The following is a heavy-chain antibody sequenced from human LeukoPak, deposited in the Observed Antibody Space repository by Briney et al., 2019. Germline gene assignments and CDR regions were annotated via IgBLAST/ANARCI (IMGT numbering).Heavy chain of an antibody. D-gene: IGHD6-6*01. CDR1: GFTFDDYA. V-gene: IGHV3-9*01. CDR2: ITWNSGTI. Sequence: GGSLRLSCAASGFTFDDYAMHWVRQAPGKGLEWVSGITWNSGTIGYGDSVKGRFTISRDNAKNPLYLQMDSLRAEDTALYYCVKGVEYSSSWSGFDYWGRGTLVTVSS. J-gene: IGHJ4*02. CDR3: VKGVEYSSSWSGFDY.